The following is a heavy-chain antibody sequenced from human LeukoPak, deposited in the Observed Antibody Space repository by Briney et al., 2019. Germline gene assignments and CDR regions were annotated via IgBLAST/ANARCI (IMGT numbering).Heavy chain of an antibody. CDR3: AAGYSSSWFVGFDY. CDR1: GYTFTSYG. V-gene: IGHV1-18*01. D-gene: IGHD6-13*01. Sequence: ASVKVSCKASGYTFTSYGISGVRQAPGQGLEWMGWISAYNGNTNYAQRLQGRVTMTTDTSTSTAYMELRSLRSDDTAVYYCAAGYSSSWFVGFDYWGQGTLVTVSS. J-gene: IGHJ4*02. CDR2: ISAYNGNT.